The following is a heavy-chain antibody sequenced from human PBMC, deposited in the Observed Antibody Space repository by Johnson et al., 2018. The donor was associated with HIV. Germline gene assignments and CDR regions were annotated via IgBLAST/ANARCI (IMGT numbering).Heavy chain of an antibody. V-gene: IGHV3-30*18. J-gene: IGHJ3*02. Sequence: QVQLVESGGGVVQPGRSLRLSCAASGFTFSSYGMHWVRQAPGKGLEWVAVISYDGSNKYYADSVKGRFTISRDNSKNTMYLQVNSRGAEETAVYYCAKDRGQWLGGAFDIWGQGTIVTVSS. D-gene: IGHD6-19*01. CDR3: AKDRGQWLGGAFDI. CDR1: GFTFSSYG. CDR2: ISYDGSNK.